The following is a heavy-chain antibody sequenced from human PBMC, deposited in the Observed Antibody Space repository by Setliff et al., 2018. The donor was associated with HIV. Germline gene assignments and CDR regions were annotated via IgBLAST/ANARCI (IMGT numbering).Heavy chain of an antibody. J-gene: IGHJ3*02. CDR3: ARVLKGYSSSYEAFDI. D-gene: IGHD6-13*01. CDR2: IIPILNVA. V-gene: IGHV1-69*10. CDR1: RGTFTTYA. Sequence: EASVKVSCKTSRGTFTTYAFSWVRQAPGQGLEWMGGIIPILNVAKYPQKFHGRVTITADKSTSTVYMELSSLRSEDTAMYYCARVLKGYSSSYEAFDIWGQGTKVTVSS.